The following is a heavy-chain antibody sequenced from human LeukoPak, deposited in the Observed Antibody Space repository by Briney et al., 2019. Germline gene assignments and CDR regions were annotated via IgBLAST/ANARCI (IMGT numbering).Heavy chain of an antibody. CDR3: ARYISSGLDY. Sequence: SETLSLTCTVSGGXISSYYCSWIRQPPGKGLEWIGYIYYTGSTNYNPSLKSRVTISVDTSKNQFSLKLSYVNAADTAVYYCARYISSGLDYWGQGTLVTVSS. CDR2: IYYTGST. J-gene: IGHJ4*02. D-gene: IGHD6-6*01. V-gene: IGHV4-59*08. CDR1: GGXISSYY.